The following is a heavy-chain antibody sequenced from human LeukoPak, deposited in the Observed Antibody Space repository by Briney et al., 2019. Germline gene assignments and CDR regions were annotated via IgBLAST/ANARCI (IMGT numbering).Heavy chain of an antibody. CDR3: ARCRCSGGSCAPFNY. J-gene: IGHJ4*02. CDR2: IYPGDSDT. D-gene: IGHD2-15*01. CDR1: GYSFTSYW. Sequence: GESLKISCKGSGYSFTSYWIGWVRQRPGKGLEWMGIIYPGDSDTRYSPSFQGQVTISADKSISTAYLQWSSLKASDTAMYYCARCRCSGGSCAPFNYWGQGTLVTVSS. V-gene: IGHV5-51*01.